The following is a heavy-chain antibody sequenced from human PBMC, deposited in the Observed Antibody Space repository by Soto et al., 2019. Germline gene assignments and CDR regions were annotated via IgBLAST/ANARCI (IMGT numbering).Heavy chain of an antibody. CDR1: GGSFSGYY. V-gene: IGHV4-34*01. CDR3: ARGLNCSGGSCYSEGGNWFDP. Sequence: SETLSLTCAVYGGSFSGYYWSWIRQPPGKGLEWIGEINHSGSTNYNPSLKSRVTISVDTSKNQFYLKLSSLTAADTAVYYCARGLNCSGGSCYSEGGNWFDPWGQGTLVTVSS. CDR2: INHSGST. J-gene: IGHJ5*02. D-gene: IGHD2-15*01.